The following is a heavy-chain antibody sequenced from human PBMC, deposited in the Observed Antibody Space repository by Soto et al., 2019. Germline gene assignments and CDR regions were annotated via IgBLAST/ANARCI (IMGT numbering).Heavy chain of an antibody. D-gene: IGHD2-8*02. CDR1: GYTFTSYD. J-gene: IGHJ4*02. Sequence: QVQLVQSGAEVKKPGASVKVSCKASGYTFTSYDFNWVRQATGQGLEWLGWMNPNSGTTGYAQRFQGRVTXXRXTXXSTADMELSSLRSEDTAMYYCARVSCTGGRCYYDYWGQGTLVTVSS. V-gene: IGHV1-8*01. CDR2: MNPNSGTT. CDR3: ARVSCTGGRCYYDY.